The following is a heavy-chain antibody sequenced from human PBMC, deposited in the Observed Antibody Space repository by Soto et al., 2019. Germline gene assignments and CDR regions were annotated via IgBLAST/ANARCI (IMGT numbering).Heavy chain of an antibody. V-gene: IGHV3-48*02. CDR2: ISSSSSTI. CDR1: GFTFSSYS. CDR3: AGDLPSFITGTLSN. Sequence: PGGSLRLSCAASGFTFSSYSMNWVRQAPGKGLEWVSYISSSSSTIYYADSVKGRFTISRDNAKNSLYLQMNSLRDEDTAVYYCAGDLPSFITGTLSNWGQGTLVTVSS. D-gene: IGHD1-7*01. J-gene: IGHJ4*02.